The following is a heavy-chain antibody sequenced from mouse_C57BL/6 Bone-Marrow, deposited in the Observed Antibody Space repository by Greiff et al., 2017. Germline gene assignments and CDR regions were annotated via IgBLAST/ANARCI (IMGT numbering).Heavy chain of an antibody. J-gene: IGHJ3*01. CDR2: IDPETGGT. V-gene: IGHV1-15*01. D-gene: IGHD3-2*02. CDR3: TRDSSGGAY. CDR1: GYTFTDYE. Sequence: VQLQQSGAELVRPGASVTLSCKASGYTFTDYEMHWVKQTPVHGLEWIGAIDPETGGTAYNQKFEGKAILTADKSSSTAYMELRSLTSEDSAVYYCTRDSSGGAYWGKGTLVTVSA.